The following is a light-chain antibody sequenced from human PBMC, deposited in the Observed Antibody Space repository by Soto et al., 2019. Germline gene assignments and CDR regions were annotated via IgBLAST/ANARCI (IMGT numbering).Light chain of an antibody. Sequence: EIVLTQSPGTLSLSPGERATLSCRASQSFRSSYLAWYQQKPGQAPRLLIYGASSRATGIPDRFSGSGSGTDFTLTISRLEPEDFAVSYCKQYGSSPLTFGGGTKVEIK. V-gene: IGKV3-20*01. CDR1: QSFRSSY. J-gene: IGKJ4*01. CDR3: KQYGSSPLT. CDR2: GAS.